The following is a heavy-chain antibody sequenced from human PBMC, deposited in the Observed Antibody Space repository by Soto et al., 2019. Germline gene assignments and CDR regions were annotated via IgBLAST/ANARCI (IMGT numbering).Heavy chain of an antibody. CDR3: AKGRGYDYIWGSSLDY. J-gene: IGHJ4*02. D-gene: IGHD3-16*01. CDR1: GFTFSSYG. V-gene: IGHV3-30*18. Sequence: QVQLVESGGGVVQPGRSLRLSCAASGFTFSSYGMHWVRQAPGKGLEWVAVISYDGSNKYYADSVKGRFTISRDNSKNTLHLQMNSLRAEDTAVYYCAKGRGYDYIWGSSLDYWGQGTLVTVSS. CDR2: ISYDGSNK.